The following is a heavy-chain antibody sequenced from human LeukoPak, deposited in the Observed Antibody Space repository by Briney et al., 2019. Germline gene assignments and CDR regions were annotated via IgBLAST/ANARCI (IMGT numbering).Heavy chain of an antibody. CDR1: GGSISSSSYY. CDR2: IYYSGST. Sequence: SETLSLTCTVSGGSISSSSYYWGWIRQPPGKGLEWIGSIYYSGSTYYNPSLKSRVTISVDTSKNQFSLKLSSVTAADTAVYYCARGKGSVTYDFWSGPYLSSSYYFDYWGQGTLVTVSS. CDR3: ARGKGSVTYDFWSGPYLSSSYYFDY. D-gene: IGHD3-3*01. V-gene: IGHV4-39*01. J-gene: IGHJ4*02.